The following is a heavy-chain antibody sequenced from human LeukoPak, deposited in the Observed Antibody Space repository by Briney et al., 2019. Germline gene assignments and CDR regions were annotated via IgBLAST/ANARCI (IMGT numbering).Heavy chain of an antibody. D-gene: IGHD3-16*01. CDR3: VRDSVWDGGQVDY. V-gene: IGHV3-7*01. J-gene: IGHJ4*02. CDR2: INQDGNKK. Sequence: GGSLRLSCVASGFSFSSYWMSWFRQVPGKGLEWVGNINQDGNKKYYVDSVKGRFTTSRDNGKNSLYLQMNNLSAEDTAVYYCVRDSVWDGGQVDYWGQGTLVTVSS. CDR1: GFSFSSYW.